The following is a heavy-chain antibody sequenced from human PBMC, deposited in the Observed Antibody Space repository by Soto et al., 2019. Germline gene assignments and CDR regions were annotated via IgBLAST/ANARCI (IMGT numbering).Heavy chain of an antibody. CDR2: IKQDGSEK. V-gene: IGHV3-7*01. J-gene: IGHJ4*02. Sequence: GGSLRLSCAASGFTFCDYWMSWVRQAPGKGLEWVANIKQDGSEKYYVDSVKGRFTISRDNAKNSLYLQMSSLRAEDTAAYYCATYGSSSKGYWGQGALLIVSS. D-gene: IGHD6-6*01. CDR3: ATYGSSSKGY. CDR1: GFTFCDYW.